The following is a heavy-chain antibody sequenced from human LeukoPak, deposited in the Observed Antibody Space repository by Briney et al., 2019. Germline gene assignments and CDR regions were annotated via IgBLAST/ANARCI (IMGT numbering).Heavy chain of an antibody. CDR2: IKQDGNEK. CDR3: AREDCSSTSCYWGENWFDP. D-gene: IGHD2-2*01. Sequence: GGSLRLSCAASGFTLSSYWMSWVRQAPGKGLEWVANIKQDGNEKYYVDSVKGRFTISRDNAKNSLYLQMNSLRAEDTAVYYCAREDCSSTSCYWGENWFDPWGQGTLVTVSS. V-gene: IGHV3-7*01. J-gene: IGHJ5*02. CDR1: GFTLSSYW.